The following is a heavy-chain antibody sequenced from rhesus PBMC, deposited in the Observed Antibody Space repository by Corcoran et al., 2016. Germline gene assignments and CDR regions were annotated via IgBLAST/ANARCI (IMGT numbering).Heavy chain of an antibody. CDR3: ASTDCSNSDCSSGDF. CDR1: GGSISSNYW. D-gene: IGHD2-15*01. J-gene: IGHJ4*01. Sequence: QMQLQESGPAVVKPSATLSLTCAASGGSISSNYWLRWIRQSPGKGLEWIGGFYGGGGITEYIPFLKSRVSISTDTSKNQVSLKVTSVTAADTAVYYCASTDCSNSDCSSGDFWGQGVLVTVSS. CDR2: FYGGGGIT. V-gene: IGHV4-93*01.